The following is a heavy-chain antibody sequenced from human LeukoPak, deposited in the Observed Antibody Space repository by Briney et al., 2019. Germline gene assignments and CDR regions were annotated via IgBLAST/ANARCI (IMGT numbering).Heavy chain of an antibody. CDR1: GFTFSSYS. Sequence: GGSLRLSCAASGFTFSSYSMNWVRQAPGKGLEWVSSISSSSSYIYYADSVKGRFTISRDNSKNTLYLQMNSLRAEDTAVYYCANRLGYDGSGYVSSRAFDIWGQGTMVTVSS. V-gene: IGHV3-21*04. CDR2: ISSSSSYI. D-gene: IGHD3-22*01. CDR3: ANRLGYDGSGYVSSRAFDI. J-gene: IGHJ3*02.